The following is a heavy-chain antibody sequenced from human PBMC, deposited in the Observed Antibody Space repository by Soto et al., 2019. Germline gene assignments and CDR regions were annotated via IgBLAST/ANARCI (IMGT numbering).Heavy chain of an antibody. CDR3: ARDHLILPAHDFFYGSDV. J-gene: IGHJ6*02. D-gene: IGHD2-21*02. CDR2: IPQDGVDG. V-gene: IGHV3-7*03. CDR1: GFTFSMYS. Sequence: GGSLRLSCYVSGFTFSMYSMNWVRQSPGKGLEWVAKIPQDGVDGHYADSVKGRFITSRDNDKNSLHLQLNNLRAEDTAVYYCARDHLILPAHDFFYGSDVWGRGATVTVSS.